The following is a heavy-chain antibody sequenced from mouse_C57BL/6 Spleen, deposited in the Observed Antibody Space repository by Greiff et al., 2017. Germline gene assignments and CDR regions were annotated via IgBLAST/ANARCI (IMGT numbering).Heavy chain of an antibody. CDR2: ISDGGSYT. J-gene: IGHJ2*01. CDR3: ARDLGSSSDY. Sequence: DVKLQESGGGLVKPGGSLKLSCAASGFTFSSYAMSWVRQTPEKRLEWVATISDGGSYTYYPDNVKGRFTISRDNAKNNLYLQMSHLKSEDTAMYYCARDLGSSSDYWGQGTTLTVSS. D-gene: IGHD1-1*01. V-gene: IGHV5-4*01. CDR1: GFTFSSYA.